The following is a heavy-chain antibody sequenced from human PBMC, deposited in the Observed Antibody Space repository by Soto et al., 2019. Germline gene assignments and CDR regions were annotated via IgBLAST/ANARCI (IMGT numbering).Heavy chain of an antibody. CDR2: ISHTGST. D-gene: IGHD3-10*01. Sequence: LSLTCSVSGGSITSGNSYSWSWIRQPPGKGLEWIGSISHTGSTSYNPSLKSRVSMSVDKSKNQFSLKLSSVTAADMAVYYCARAVTPYFGTWFDPWGQGTLVTVSS. CDR3: ARAVTPYFGTWFDP. V-gene: IGHV4-30-2*01. J-gene: IGHJ5*02. CDR1: GGSITSGNSYS.